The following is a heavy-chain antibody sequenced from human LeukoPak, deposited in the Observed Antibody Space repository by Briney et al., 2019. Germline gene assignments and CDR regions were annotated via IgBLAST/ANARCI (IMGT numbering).Heavy chain of an antibody. CDR3: ARDLYSSGWPLDY. CDR1: GFTFSSYA. Sequence: PGGSLRLSCAASGFTFSSYAMHWVRQAPGKGLEWVAVISYDGSNKYYADSVKGRFTISRDNSKNTLYLQMNSLRAEDTAVYYCARDLYSSGWPLDYWGQGTLVTVSS. V-gene: IGHV3-30*04. J-gene: IGHJ4*02. CDR2: ISYDGSNK. D-gene: IGHD6-19*01.